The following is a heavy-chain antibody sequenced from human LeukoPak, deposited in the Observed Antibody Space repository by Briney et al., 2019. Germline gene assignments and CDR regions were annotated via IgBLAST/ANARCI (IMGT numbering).Heavy chain of an antibody. CDR2: INGDALTA. CDR1: GFTVWGYF. V-gene: IGHV3-43*02. CDR3: AKGLHGVSFSFDY. Sequence: GSLRPSWAAFGFTVWGYFMQRGRETPGEGLGGGSLINGDALTAHYGDSVRGRFTISRNNSKNSLYLQMNGLRTEDTAFYYCAKGLHGVSFSFDYWGRGTLVTVSS. J-gene: IGHJ4*02. D-gene: IGHD5-24*01.